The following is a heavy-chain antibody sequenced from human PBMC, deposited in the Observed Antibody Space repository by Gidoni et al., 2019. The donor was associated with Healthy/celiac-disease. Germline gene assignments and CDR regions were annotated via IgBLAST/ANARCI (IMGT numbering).Heavy chain of an antibody. Sequence: QVQLQQCGAGLLKPSETPSLTCAVYGGSFSGYYWSCIRQPPGKGLEWIGEINHSGSTNYNPSLKSRVTISVDMSKNQFSLKLNSVTAADTAVYYCARGLNDDFWSGYYPYWYFDLWGRGTLVTVSS. D-gene: IGHD3-3*01. J-gene: IGHJ2*01. CDR2: INHSGST. CDR1: GGSFSGYY. CDR3: ARGLNDDFWSGYYPYWYFDL. V-gene: IGHV4-34*01.